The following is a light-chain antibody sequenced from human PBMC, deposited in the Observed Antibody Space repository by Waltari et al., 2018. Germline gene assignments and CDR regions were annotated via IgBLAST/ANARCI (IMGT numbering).Light chain of an antibody. V-gene: IGLV2-14*01. J-gene: IGLJ1*01. CDR1: RSDVGAYNH. CDR2: DVY. Sequence: QSALPQPASVSGSPGQSITISCTGTRSDVGAYNHFPWFRQYPGKAPELIIYDVYNRPFGVSSRFSGSKSGNTASLTISGLQAGDEGDYYCSSYTDTKTYVFGSGTTVSVV. CDR3: SSYTDTKTYV.